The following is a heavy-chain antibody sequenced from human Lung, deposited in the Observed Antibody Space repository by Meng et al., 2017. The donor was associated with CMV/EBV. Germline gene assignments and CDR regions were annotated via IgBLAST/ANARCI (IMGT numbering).Heavy chain of an antibody. D-gene: IGHD5-18*01. CDR1: GFTFSSYT. CDR3: ARVLTAHHYYGIDV. Sequence: GESLKISCPSSGFTFSSYTMNWVRQAPGKGLEWVSYISNSGSAKYYADSLRGRFTISRDNFKNTLYLQMNSLRAEDTAVYYCARVLTAHHYYGIDVWGQGXTVTVSS. CDR2: ISNSGSAK. J-gene: IGHJ6*02. V-gene: IGHV3-48*01.